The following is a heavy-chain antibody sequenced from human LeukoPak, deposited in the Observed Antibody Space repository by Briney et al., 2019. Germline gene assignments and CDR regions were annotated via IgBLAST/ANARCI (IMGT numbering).Heavy chain of an antibody. V-gene: IGHV4-4*07. CDR3: ARPPYGDYFDY. Sequence: SGTLSLTCTVSGGSITGHYWSWIRQPAGKGLEWIGRIYTNEYTNYNPSLKNRVTMSVDTSKNQFSLRLSSVTAADTAVYYCARPPYGDYFDYWGQGILVTVSS. CDR2: IYTNEYT. CDR1: GGSITGHY. D-gene: IGHD3-10*01. J-gene: IGHJ4*02.